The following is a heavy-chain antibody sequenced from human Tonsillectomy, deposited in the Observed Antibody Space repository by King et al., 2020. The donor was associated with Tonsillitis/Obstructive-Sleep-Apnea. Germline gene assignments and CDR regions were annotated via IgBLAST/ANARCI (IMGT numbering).Heavy chain of an antibody. J-gene: IGHJ6*02. D-gene: IGHD6-19*01. CDR2: VYYSGST. V-gene: IGHV4-59*01. Sequence: VQLQESGPGLVKPSETLSLTCTVSGGSISSYYWSWIRPPPGKGLEWIGYVYYSGSTNYNPSLKSRVTISVDTSKNQFSLKLSSVTAADTAVYYCAREGEGGSGWYTDYYYGMDVWGQGTTVTVSS. CDR1: GGSISSYY. CDR3: AREGEGGSGWYTDYYYGMDV.